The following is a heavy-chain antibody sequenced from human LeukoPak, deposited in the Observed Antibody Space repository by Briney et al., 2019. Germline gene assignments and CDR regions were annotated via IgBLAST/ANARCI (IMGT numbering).Heavy chain of an antibody. CDR3: ARRVEPHYYYYYYMDV. Sequence: PSETLSLTCTVSGGSISSYYWSWIRQPPGKGLEWIGYIYYSGSTNYNPSLKSRVTISVDTSKNQFSLKLSSVTAADTAVYYCARRVEPHYYYYYYMDVWGKGTTVTISS. CDR2: IYYSGST. CDR1: GGSISSYY. D-gene: IGHD1-26*01. J-gene: IGHJ6*03. V-gene: IGHV4-59*12.